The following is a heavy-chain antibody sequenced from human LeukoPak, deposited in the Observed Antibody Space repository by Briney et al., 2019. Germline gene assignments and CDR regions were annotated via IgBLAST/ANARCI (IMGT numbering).Heavy chain of an antibody. CDR2: IWYDGSNK. Sequence: QPGRSLRLSCAASGFTFSSYGMHWVRQAPGKGLEWVAVIWYDGSNKYYADSVKGRFTISRDNSKNTLYLQMNSLRAEDTAVYYCARAPYYYDSSGYEFDYWGQGTLVTVSS. CDR3: ARAPYYYDSSGYEFDY. J-gene: IGHJ4*02. V-gene: IGHV3-33*01. CDR1: GFTFSSYG. D-gene: IGHD3-22*01.